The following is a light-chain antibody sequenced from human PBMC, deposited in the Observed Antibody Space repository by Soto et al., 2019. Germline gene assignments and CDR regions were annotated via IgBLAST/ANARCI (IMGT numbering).Light chain of an antibody. J-gene: IGKJ1*01. CDR3: MQGLHTPRT. V-gene: IGKV2-28*01. CDR2: LAS. Sequence: DIVMTQSPLSLPFTPGEPASISCRSSQSLLHSNGNHYLEWYFQKPGQSPQLLIYLASIRASGVPDRFRGLGSGTDFTLKFSRVEAEDVGVYYCMQGLHTPRTFGIGTQVAIK. CDR1: QSLLHSNGNHY.